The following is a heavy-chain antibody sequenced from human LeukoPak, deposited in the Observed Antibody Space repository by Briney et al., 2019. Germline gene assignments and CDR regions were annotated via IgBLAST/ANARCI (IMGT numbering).Heavy chain of an antibody. CDR2: IYYSGST. D-gene: IGHD1-26*01. CDR3: ARDSGSYYFDH. Sequence: SETLSLTCTVSGGSIGSYYWSWIRQTPGKGLEWIGYIYYSGSTNYNPSLKSRVTISVDTSKNQFSLKLSSVTAADTAVYYCARDSGSYYFDHWGQGSLVPVSS. CDR1: GGSIGSYY. J-gene: IGHJ4*02. V-gene: IGHV4-59*01.